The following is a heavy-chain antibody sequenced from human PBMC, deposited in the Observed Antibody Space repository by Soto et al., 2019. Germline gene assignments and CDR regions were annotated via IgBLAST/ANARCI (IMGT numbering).Heavy chain of an antibody. CDR3: ARVRISVYCSGGSCYRPHYYMDV. Sequence: PSETLSLTCAVYGGSFSGYYWSWIRQPPGKGLEWIGEINHSGSTNYNPSLKSRVTISVDTSKNQFSLKLSSVTAADTAVYYCARVRISVYCSGGSCYRPHYYMDVWGKGTTVTVSS. D-gene: IGHD2-15*01. CDR1: GGSFSGYY. J-gene: IGHJ6*03. V-gene: IGHV4-34*01. CDR2: INHSGST.